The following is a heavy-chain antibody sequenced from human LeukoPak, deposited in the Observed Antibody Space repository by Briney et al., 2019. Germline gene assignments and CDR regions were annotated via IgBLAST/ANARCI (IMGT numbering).Heavy chain of an antibody. Sequence: HPGGSLRLSCAASGFTFDDYAMHWVRQAPGKGLEWVSGISWNSGSIGYADSVKGRFTISRDNAKNSLYLQMNSLRAEDTALYYCAKDMGYERYYFDYWGQGTLVTVFS. J-gene: IGHJ4*02. CDR2: ISWNSGSI. V-gene: IGHV3-9*01. D-gene: IGHD5-12*01. CDR3: AKDMGYERYYFDY. CDR1: GFTFDDYA.